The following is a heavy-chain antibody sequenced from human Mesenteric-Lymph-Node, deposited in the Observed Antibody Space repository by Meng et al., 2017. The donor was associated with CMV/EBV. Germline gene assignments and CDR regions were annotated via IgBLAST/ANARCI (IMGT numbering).Heavy chain of an antibody. V-gene: IGHV3-23*01. CDR3: AKTGFEAGRTGGLYYYYYDMDV. J-gene: IGHJ6*02. D-gene: IGHD1-1*01. CDR1: GFTFSSYG. Sequence: GESLKISCAASGFTFSSYGMHWVRQAPGKGLEWVSSISGGGGSTDYADLVKGRFTISRDNSENTLYLQVNSLRADDTAVYYCAKTGFEAGRTGGLYYYYYDMDVWGQGTTVTVSS. CDR2: ISGGGGST.